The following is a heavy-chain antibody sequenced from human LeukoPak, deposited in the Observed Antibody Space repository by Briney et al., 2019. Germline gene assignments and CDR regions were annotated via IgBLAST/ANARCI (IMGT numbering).Heavy chain of an antibody. CDR3: AGGHSMRGVYYSGGTCYTGVDY. D-gene: IGHD2-15*01. Sequence: GWSLRLSCAASGFTFSDYYMSWIRQAPGKGLEWVSYISSSGSTIYYPDSVKGRFTISRDNAKNSLYLQMNGLSAEHTAVYYCAGGHSMRGVYYSGGTCYTGVDYWGQGTLVTVSS. CDR2: ISSSGSTI. J-gene: IGHJ4*02. V-gene: IGHV3-11*01. CDR1: GFTFSDYY.